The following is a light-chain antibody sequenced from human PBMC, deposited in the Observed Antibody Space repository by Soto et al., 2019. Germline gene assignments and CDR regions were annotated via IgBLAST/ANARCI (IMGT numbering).Light chain of an antibody. V-gene: IGKV3-15*01. CDR3: QQYNNWPPIT. Sequence: EIVMTQSPATLSVSPGERATLSCRASQSVSKSLAWYQQKPGQAPRLLIFGASTRATGIPARFSGSGSETEFTLTISSLQSEDCAVHYCQQYNNWPPITFGQGTRLEI. J-gene: IGKJ5*01. CDR1: QSVSKS. CDR2: GAS.